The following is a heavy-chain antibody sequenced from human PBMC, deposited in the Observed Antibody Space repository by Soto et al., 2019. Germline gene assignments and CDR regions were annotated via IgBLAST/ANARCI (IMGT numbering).Heavy chain of an antibody. CDR3: ASSPGYSSSWYIYYYGVDV. J-gene: IGHJ6*02. CDR1: GGIFTRYD. V-gene: IGHV1-69*06. D-gene: IGHD6-13*01. CDR2: IIPIFGTA. Sequence: AVKVCCKASGGIFTRYDIRWGRQAPGQGLEWMGAIIPIFGTANYAQKFQGRVTITADKSTSTAYMELSSLRSEDTAVYYCASSPGYSSSWYIYYYGVDVWGQGTTVT.